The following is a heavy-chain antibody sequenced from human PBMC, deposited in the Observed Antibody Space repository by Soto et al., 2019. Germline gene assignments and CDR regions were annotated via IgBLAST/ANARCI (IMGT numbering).Heavy chain of an antibody. V-gene: IGHV1-18*01. J-gene: IGHJ4*02. CDR3: AAVPYYYDSSGYQLDY. Sequence: QVQLVQSGAEVKKPGASVKVSCKASGYTFTSYGISWVRQAPGQGLEWMGWISAYNGNTNYAQKLQGRVTMTTDTSTSTADMELRSLRSDDTAVYYCAAVPYYYDSSGYQLDYWGQGTLVTVAS. D-gene: IGHD3-22*01. CDR2: ISAYNGNT. CDR1: GYTFTSYG.